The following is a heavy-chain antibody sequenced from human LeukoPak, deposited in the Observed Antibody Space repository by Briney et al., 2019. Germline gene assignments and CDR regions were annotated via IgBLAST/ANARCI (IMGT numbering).Heavy chain of an antibody. D-gene: IGHD1-1*01. V-gene: IGHV4-39*07. Sequence: SETLSLTCTVSGGSISSSSYYWGWIRQPPGKGLEWIGSIYYSGSTYYNPSLKSRVTISVDTSKNQFSLKLSSVTAADTAVYYCARILERGAFDIWGQGTMVTVSS. CDR2: IYYSGST. J-gene: IGHJ3*02. CDR1: GGSISSSSYY. CDR3: ARILERGAFDI.